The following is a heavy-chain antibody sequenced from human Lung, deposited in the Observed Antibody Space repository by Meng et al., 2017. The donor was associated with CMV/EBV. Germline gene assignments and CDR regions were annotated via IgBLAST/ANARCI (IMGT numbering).Heavy chain of an antibody. D-gene: IGHD3-10*01. J-gene: IGHJ1*01. CDR1: GDSITNLNW. V-gene: IGHV4-4*02. CDR3: LRRSGGSV. Sequence: LQLRVAGPALVKTSVTLSLTCAVSGDSITNLNWWAWVRQPPGKGLEWIGEIPHRGSSAYDPSLKIRVSMSIDKSKNQVSLKLTSVTAADTAVYHCLRRSGGSVWGQGTLVTVSS. CDR2: IPHRGSS.